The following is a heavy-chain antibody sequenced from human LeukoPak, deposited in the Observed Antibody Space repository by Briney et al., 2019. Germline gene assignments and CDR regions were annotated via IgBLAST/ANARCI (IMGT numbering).Heavy chain of an antibody. V-gene: IGHV1-69*01. D-gene: IGHD3-9*01. J-gene: IGHJ4*02. CDR2: IIPIFGTA. CDR1: GGTFSSYA. Sequence: ASVKVSCKASGGTFSSYAISWVRQAPGQGLEWMGGIIPIFGTANYAQKFQGRVTITADESTSTAYMELSSLRSEDTAVYYCARGVLRYFDWLLSYYFDYWGQGTLVTVSS. CDR3: ARGVLRYFDWLLSYYFDY.